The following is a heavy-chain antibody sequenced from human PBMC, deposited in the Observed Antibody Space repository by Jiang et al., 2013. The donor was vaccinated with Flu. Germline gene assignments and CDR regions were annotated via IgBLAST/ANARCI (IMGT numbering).Heavy chain of an antibody. CDR3: ARGGVSHDILTGRFFHYYGLDV. CDR2: LSTSGST. CDR1: GGSISNFY. J-gene: IGHJ6*02. Sequence: SGPGLVKPSETLSLICSVSGGSISNFYWNWIRQSAGKGLEWVGRLSTSGSTNYNPSLESRVTMSIDTSMNQVSLEFTSVTAADTAVYYCARGGVSHDILTGRFFHYYGLDVWGQGTTVTVSS. V-gene: IGHV4-4*07. D-gene: IGHD3-9*01.